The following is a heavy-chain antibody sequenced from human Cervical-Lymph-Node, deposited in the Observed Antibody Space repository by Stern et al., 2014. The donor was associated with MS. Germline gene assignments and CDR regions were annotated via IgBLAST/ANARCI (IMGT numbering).Heavy chain of an antibody. J-gene: IGHJ3*02. CDR2: ITTSSSYI. CDR3: ARDSGANYYDSSGYHNAAFDI. Sequence: EVQLLESGGGLVQPGGSLRLSCAASGFTFSSYSMHWVRQAPGKGLEWVSSITTSSSYIYYADSVKGRFTISKDKAKNSLYLQMNSLRAEDTAVYYCARDSGANYYDSSGYHNAAFDIWGQGTMVTVSS. D-gene: IGHD3-22*01. V-gene: IGHV3-21*01. CDR1: GFTFSSYS.